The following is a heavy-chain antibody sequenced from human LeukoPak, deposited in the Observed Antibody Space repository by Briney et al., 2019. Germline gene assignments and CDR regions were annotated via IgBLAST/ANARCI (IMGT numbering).Heavy chain of an antibody. V-gene: IGHV4-34*01. Sequence: SETLSLTCAVYGGSFSGYYWSWIRQPPGKGLEWIGEINHSGSTNYNPSLKSRVTISVDTSKNQFSLKLSSVTAADTAGYYCARGGFITMVRGVKFDPWGQGTLVTVSS. CDR2: INHSGST. CDR3: ARGGFITMVRGVKFDP. D-gene: IGHD3-10*01. J-gene: IGHJ5*02. CDR1: GGSFSGYY.